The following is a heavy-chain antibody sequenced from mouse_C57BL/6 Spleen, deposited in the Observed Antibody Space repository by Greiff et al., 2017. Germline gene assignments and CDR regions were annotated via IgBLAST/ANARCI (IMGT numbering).Heavy chain of an antibody. J-gene: IGHJ3*01. D-gene: IGHD4-1*01. V-gene: IGHV1-69*01. CDR1: GYTFTSYW. CDR2: IDTSDSYT. Sequence: QVQLQQPGAELVMPGASVKLSCKASGYTFTSYWMHWVKQRPGQGLEWIGAIDTSDSYTNYNQKFKGKSTLTVDKSSSTAYMQLSSLTSEDSAVYYCAGTGPFFAYWGQGTLATVSA. CDR3: AGTGPFFAY.